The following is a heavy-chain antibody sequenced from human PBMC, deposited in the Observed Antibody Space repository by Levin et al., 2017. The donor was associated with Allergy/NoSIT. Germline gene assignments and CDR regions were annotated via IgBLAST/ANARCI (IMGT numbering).Heavy chain of an antibody. J-gene: IGHJ2*01. CDR3: AKDRSSWSWYFDL. V-gene: IGHV3-30*18. Sequence: GGSLRLSCAASEFTFSSYGMHWVRQAPGKGLEWVAVISYDGSNKYYADSVKGRFTISRDNSKNTLYLQMNSLRAEDTAVYYCAKDRSSWSWYFDLWGRGTVVTVSS. CDR2: ISYDGSNK. D-gene: IGHD6-13*01. CDR1: EFTFSSYG.